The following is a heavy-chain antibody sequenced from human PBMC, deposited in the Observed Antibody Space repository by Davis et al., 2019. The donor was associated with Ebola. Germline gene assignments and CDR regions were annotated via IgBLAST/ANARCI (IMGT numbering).Heavy chain of an antibody. J-gene: IGHJ6*04. V-gene: IGHV3-74*01. CDR1: GFTFINYW. Sequence: GESLKISCAASGFTFINYWMHWVRQAPGKGLEWVSRANSDGSTTGYGDSVKGRFTISRDNARDTLYLQMNSLRAEDTAVYYCSIEVRGGFSPMDLWGTGTTVTVSS. D-gene: IGHD5-18*01. CDR3: SIEVRGGFSPMDL. CDR2: ANSDGSTT.